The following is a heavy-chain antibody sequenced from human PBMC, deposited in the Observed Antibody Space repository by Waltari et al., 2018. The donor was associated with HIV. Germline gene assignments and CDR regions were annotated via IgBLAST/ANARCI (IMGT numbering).Heavy chain of an antibody. CDR3: VRDSFGFDT. D-gene: IGHD3-3*01. V-gene: IGHV6-1*01. CDR1: GDRVSSDTAA. J-gene: IGHJ5*02. Sequence: QVKLQQSGPGLVGASPSIFLSCVLSGDRVSSDTAAWNWVRQSLAGGLQWLGKTYYRSEWLHVYSVSLKGRMVINSDTEKNQFSLHLSSVTPGDTATYYCVRDSFGFDTWGEGTLVTV. CDR2: TYYRSEWLH.